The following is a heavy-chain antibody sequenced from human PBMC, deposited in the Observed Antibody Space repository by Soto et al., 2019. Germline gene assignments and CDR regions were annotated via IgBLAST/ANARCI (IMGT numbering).Heavy chain of an antibody. J-gene: IGHJ5*02. CDR3: ARDNERISMVRGAVDAGTGFDP. V-gene: IGHV3-48*02. CDR2: IRSSSSTI. Sequence: PGGSMRLSCVASGFTLSSYSMNWVRQAPGKGLEWVSYIRSSSSTIYYADSVKGRSTTSRDNAKHSLYLQMNSLRDEDTAVYYCARDNERISMVRGAVDAGTGFDPWGQGTLVTVSS. CDR1: GFTLSSYS. D-gene: IGHD3-10*01.